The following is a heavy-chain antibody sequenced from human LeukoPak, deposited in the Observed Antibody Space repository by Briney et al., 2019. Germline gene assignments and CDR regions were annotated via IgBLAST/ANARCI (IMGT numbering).Heavy chain of an antibody. Sequence: GSLRLSCVVSGFGFSDSYMTWIRQTPGKGLEWLAYISGSGSDMYYADSVKGRFTISRDNAKNSLYLQMNSLRPDDTALYYCSTDPRLLIYWGHGTLVTVSS. CDR3: STDPRLLIY. CDR2: ISGSGSDM. V-gene: IGHV3-11*01. D-gene: IGHD2-8*01. J-gene: IGHJ4*01. CDR1: GFGFSDSY.